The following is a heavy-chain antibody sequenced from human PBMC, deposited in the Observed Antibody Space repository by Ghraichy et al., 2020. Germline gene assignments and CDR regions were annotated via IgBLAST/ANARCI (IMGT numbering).Heavy chain of an antibody. Sequence: ASVKVSCKASGYTFTGYYIPWVLQSPVQVLEWMGWINPNSGGTNYAQKFQGRVSMTRDTSISTAYMELSSLRSDDSAVYYCAKVGGTGSSGWETWGQGTLVTVSS. V-gene: IGHV1-2*02. CDR2: INPNSGGT. CDR3: AKVGGTGSSGWET. CDR1: GYTFTGYY. J-gene: IGHJ4*02. D-gene: IGHD6-19*01.